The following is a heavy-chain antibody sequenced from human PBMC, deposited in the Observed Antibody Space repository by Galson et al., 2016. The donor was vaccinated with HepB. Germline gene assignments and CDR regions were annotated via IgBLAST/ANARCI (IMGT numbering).Heavy chain of an antibody. CDR2: ILYSGNI. CDR1: GGSISNINYY. D-gene: IGHD3-22*01. J-gene: IGHJ4*02. V-gene: IGHV4-39*01. Sequence: SETLSLTCTVSGGSISNINYYWDWIRQPPGKGLEWIGSILYSGNIYYNPSLKSRVTISVDTSKNQFSLRLRSATAADTAVYYCARREGGYYNYYFDYWGQGSLVTVSS. CDR3: ARREGGYYNYYFDY.